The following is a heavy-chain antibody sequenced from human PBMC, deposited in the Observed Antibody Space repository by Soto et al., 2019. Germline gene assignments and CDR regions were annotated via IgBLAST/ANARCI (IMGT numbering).Heavy chain of an antibody. CDR1: GFTFSDHY. J-gene: IGHJ6*02. CDR3: AKDKGGYYYYGMDV. CDR2: ISWDGGST. Sequence: PGGSLRLSCVASGFTFSDHYMHWVRQAPGKGLEWVSLISWDGGSTYYADSVKGRFTISRDNSKNSLYLQMNSLRAEDTALYYCAKDKGGYYYYGMDVWGQGTTVTVSS. V-gene: IGHV3-43D*04.